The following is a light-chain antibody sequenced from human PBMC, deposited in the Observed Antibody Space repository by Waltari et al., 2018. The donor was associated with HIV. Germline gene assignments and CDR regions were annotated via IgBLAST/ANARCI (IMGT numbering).Light chain of an antibody. CDR1: SNNVGNQG. V-gene: IGLV10-54*04. CDR3: ATWDISLSAVV. CDR2: RDN. J-gene: IGLJ2*01. Sequence: QAGLTQPPSVSKGMRQTATLTCTGNSNNVGNQGAAWLQQHQGHPPKLLSYRDNKRPSGISERFCASRSGNTASLTITGVQPEGEADYFCATWDISLSAVVFGGGTTLTVL.